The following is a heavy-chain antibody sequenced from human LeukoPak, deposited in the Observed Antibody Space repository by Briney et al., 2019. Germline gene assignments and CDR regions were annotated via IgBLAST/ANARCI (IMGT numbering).Heavy chain of an antibody. CDR3: ARESGYSYGGYYGMDV. D-gene: IGHD5-18*01. CDR2: IYYSGST. CDR1: GGSISSGGYY. V-gene: IGHV4-31*03. J-gene: IGHJ6*02. Sequence: PSETLSLTCTVSGGSISSGGYYWSWIRQHPGKGLEWIGYIYYSGSTYYNPSLKSRVTISVDTSKNQFSLKLSSVTAADTAVYYCARESGYSYGGYYGMDVWGQGTTVTVSS.